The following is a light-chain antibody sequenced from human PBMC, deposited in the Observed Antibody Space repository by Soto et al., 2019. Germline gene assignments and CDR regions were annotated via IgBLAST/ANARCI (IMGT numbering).Light chain of an antibody. J-gene: IGKJ4*01. Sequence: EIVLTQSPGTLSLSPGERATLSCRASQSVTSTYLAWYQPTPGQAPRLLIYGVSSSATDIPDRFSGSGSGTDFTLTISRLEPEDFAVYYCQQYSRSPEVTFGGGTKVEIK. CDR2: GVS. CDR1: QSVTSTY. CDR3: QQYSRSPEVT. V-gene: IGKV3-20*01.